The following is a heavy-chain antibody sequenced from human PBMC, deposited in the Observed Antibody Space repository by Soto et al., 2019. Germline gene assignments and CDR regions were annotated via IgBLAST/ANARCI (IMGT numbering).Heavy chain of an antibody. CDR2: ISYDGSNK. D-gene: IGHD3-3*01. CDR3: GRDHGPAVFGSVWFNVAAHYYYYGMAV. V-gene: IGHV3-30-3*01. J-gene: IGHJ6*02. CDR1: GFTFSSYA. Sequence: PAGSLRLSCAASGFTFSSYAMHWVRQAPGKGLEWVAVISYDGSNKYYADSVKGRFTISRDNSKNTLYLQMNSLRAEDTAVYYWGRDHGPAVFGSVWFNVAAHYYYYGMAVGGQGTTVTVPS.